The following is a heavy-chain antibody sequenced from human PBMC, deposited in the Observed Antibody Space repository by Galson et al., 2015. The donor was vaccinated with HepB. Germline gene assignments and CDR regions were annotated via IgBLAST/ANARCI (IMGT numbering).Heavy chain of an antibody. J-gene: IGHJ4*02. D-gene: IGHD3-9*01. CDR1: GFTFDDYA. CDR2: ISWNSGSI. V-gene: IGHV3-9*01. CDR3: AKGGHYDILTGGLGY. Sequence: SLRLSCAASGFTFDDYAMHWVRQAPGEGLEWVSGISWNSGSIGYADSVKGRFTISRDNAKNSLYLQMNSLRAEDTALYYCAKGGHYDILTGGLGYWGQGTLVTVSS.